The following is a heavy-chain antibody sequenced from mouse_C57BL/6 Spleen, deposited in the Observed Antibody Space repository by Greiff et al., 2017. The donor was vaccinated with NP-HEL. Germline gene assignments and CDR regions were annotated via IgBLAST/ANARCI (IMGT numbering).Heavy chain of an antibody. CDR2: ISNGGGST. Sequence: EVKLVESGGGLVQPGGSLKLSCAASGFTFSDYYMYWVRQTPEKRLEWVAYISNGGGSTYYPDTVKGRFTISRDNAKNTLYLQMSRLKSEDTAMYYCARSYGSSSWFAYWGQGTLVTVSA. D-gene: IGHD1-1*01. J-gene: IGHJ3*01. CDR1: GFTFSDYY. V-gene: IGHV5-12*01. CDR3: ARSYGSSSWFAY.